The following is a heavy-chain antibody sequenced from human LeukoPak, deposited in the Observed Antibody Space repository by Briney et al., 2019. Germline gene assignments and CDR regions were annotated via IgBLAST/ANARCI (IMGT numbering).Heavy chain of an antibody. Sequence: ASVKVSCKASGYTFTGYYMHWVRQAPGQGLEWMGWINPNSGGTNYAQKFQGRVTMTRDTSISTAYMELSRLRSDDTAVYYCARDLGFDSSWFDPWGQGTLVTVSS. J-gene: IGHJ5*02. D-gene: IGHD2-21*01. V-gene: IGHV1-2*02. CDR2: INPNSGGT. CDR3: ARDLGFDSSWFDP. CDR1: GYTFTGYY.